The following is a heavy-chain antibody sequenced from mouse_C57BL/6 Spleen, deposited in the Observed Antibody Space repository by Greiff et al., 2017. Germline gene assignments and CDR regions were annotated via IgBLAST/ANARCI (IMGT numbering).Heavy chain of an antibody. Sequence: VKLQESGPGLVQPSQSLSITCTVSGFSLTSYGVHWVRQSPGKGLEWLGVIWRGGSTDYNAAFMSRLSITKDNSKSQVFFKMNSLQADDTAIYYCAKNNDYDDGWYCDVWGTGTTVTVSS. CDR1: GFSLTSYG. J-gene: IGHJ1*03. D-gene: IGHD2-4*01. CDR3: AKNNDYDDGWYCDV. CDR2: IWRGGST. V-gene: IGHV2-5*01.